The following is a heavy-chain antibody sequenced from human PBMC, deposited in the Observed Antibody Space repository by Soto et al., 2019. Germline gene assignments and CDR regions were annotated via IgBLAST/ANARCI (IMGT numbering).Heavy chain of an antibody. D-gene: IGHD3-10*01. V-gene: IGHV1-18*01. CDR1: GYTFPSYG. Sequence: ASVKVSCKASGYTFPSYGISWVRQAPGQGLEWMGWISACNGNTNYAQKLQGRVTMTTDTSTSTAYMELRSLRSDDTAVYYCARGGGYYGSGSYMSHDWFDPWGQGTLVTVSS. CDR2: ISACNGNT. CDR3: ARGGGYYGSGSYMSHDWFDP. J-gene: IGHJ5*02.